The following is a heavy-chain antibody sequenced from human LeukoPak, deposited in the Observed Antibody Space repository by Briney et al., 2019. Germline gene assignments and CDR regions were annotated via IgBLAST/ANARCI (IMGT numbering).Heavy chain of an antibody. Sequence: GGSLRLSCAASGFTFSNAWMSWVRQAPGKGLEWLGRIKSNTDGGTTDYAAPVKGRFTISRDDSKNTLYLQMNSLKTEDTAVYYCTAVYRVEGHHYYYMDGWGKGTTVTISS. CDR3: TAVYRVEGHHYYYMDG. CDR2: IKSNTDGGTT. CDR1: GFTFSNAW. V-gene: IGHV3-15*01. D-gene: IGHD3-16*02. J-gene: IGHJ6*03.